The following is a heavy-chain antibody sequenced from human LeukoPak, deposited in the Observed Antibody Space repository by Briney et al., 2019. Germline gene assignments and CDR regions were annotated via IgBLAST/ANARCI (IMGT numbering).Heavy chain of an antibody. D-gene: IGHD5-18*01. V-gene: IGHV3-30*18. CDR3: AKEPPVQLWPSMDY. Sequence: GGSLRLSCAASGFTFSSYGMHWVRQAPGKGLEWVAVISYDGSNKYYAGSVKGRFTISRDNSKNTLYLQMNSLRAEDTAVYYCAKEPPVQLWPSMDYWGQGTLVTVSS. CDR2: ISYDGSNK. J-gene: IGHJ4*02. CDR1: GFTFSSYG.